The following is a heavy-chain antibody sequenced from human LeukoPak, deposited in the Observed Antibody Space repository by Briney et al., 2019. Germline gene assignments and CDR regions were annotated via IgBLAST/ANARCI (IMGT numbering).Heavy chain of an antibody. CDR1: GFTFSSYA. J-gene: IGHJ4*02. CDR2: ISYDGSNK. V-gene: IGHV3-30-3*01. D-gene: IGHD6-13*01. CDR3: ARAGYSSSWYPLGY. Sequence: PGGSLRLSCAASGFTFSSYAMHWVRQAPGKGLEWVAVISYDGSNKYYADSVKGRFTISRDNSKNTLYLQMNSLRAEDTAVYYCARAGYSSSWYPLGYWGQGTLVTVSS.